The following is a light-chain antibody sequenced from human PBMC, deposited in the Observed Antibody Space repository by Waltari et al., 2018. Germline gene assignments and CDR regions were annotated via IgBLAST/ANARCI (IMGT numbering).Light chain of an antibody. CDR2: DAS. J-gene: IGKJ2*01. CDR3: QQSYRTPYT. CDR1: QTIYRH. Sequence: DIQMTQSPASLSASVGDRLTITCRASQTIYRHLNWDQQKPGHAPDLLIFDASNLPGGVPSRFSGSGSGTDFTLTINSLQPEDIATYYCQQSYRTPYTFGLGTKLQI. V-gene: IGKV1-39*01.